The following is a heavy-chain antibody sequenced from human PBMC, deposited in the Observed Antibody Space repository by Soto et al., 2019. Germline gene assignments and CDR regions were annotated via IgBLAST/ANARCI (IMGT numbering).Heavy chain of an antibody. D-gene: IGHD2-15*01. CDR3: GRGFGGTH. CDR1: GFTFNNFI. V-gene: IGHV3-7*05. J-gene: IGHJ4*02. Sequence: EVQLVESGGGLVQPGGSLRFSCAASGFTFNNFIMVWVRQAPGRGLEWVANINQDGSAKYYVDSVKGRFTISRDNAKSSLYLQINSLRAEDTATYYCGRGFGGTHWGQGSLVTVSS. CDR2: INQDGSAK.